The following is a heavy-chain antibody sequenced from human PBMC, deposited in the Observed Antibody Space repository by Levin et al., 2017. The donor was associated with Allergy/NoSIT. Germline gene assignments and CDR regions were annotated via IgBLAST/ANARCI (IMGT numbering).Heavy chain of an antibody. CDR2: IKSKTDGGTI. J-gene: IGHJ4*02. V-gene: IGHV3-15*01. CDR1: GFSFSNAW. D-gene: IGHD6-13*01. CDR3: TTYNSSWYYFDY. Sequence: GGSLRLSCAASGFSFSNAWMSWARQAPGKGLEWVVRIKSKTDGGTIEYAAPVKGRFTISRDDSKNTLYLQMNSLKTEDTAVYYCTTYNSSWYYFDYWGQGTLVTVSS.